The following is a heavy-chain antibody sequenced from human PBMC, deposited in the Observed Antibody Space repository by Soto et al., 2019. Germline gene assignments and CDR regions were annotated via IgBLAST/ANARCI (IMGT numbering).Heavy chain of an antibody. V-gene: IGHV1-69*13. D-gene: IGHD3-9*01. J-gene: IGHJ6*02. CDR2: IIPIFGTA. Sequence: GASVKVSCKASGGTFSSYAISWVRQAPGQRLEWMGGIIPIFGTANYAQKYQGRVTITADESTSTAYMELSSLRCEDTAVYYCAARYYDILTGYPIALHYYYYGMDVWGQGTTVTVSS. CDR3: AARYYDILTGYPIALHYYYYGMDV. CDR1: GGTFSSYA.